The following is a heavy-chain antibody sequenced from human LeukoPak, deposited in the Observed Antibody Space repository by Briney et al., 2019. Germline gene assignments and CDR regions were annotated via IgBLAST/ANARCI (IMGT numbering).Heavy chain of an antibody. V-gene: IGHV1-8*02. Sequence: ASVKVSCKASGYTFTSYGINWVRQATGQGLEWMGWMNPNSGNTGYAQKFQGRVTMTRNTSISTAYMELSSLRSEDTAVYYCARGDHFWSGYPIDYWGQGTLVTVSS. CDR2: MNPNSGNT. D-gene: IGHD3-3*02. CDR3: ARGDHFWSGYPIDY. CDR1: GYTFTSYG. J-gene: IGHJ4*02.